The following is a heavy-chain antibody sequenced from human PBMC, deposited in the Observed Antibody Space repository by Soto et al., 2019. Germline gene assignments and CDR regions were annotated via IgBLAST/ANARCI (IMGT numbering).Heavy chain of an antibody. CDR2: ISDSAGST. V-gene: IGHV3-23*01. Sequence: EVQLLESGGGLVQPGGSLRLSCAASGFTFSNYAMSWVRQAPGKGLEWVSAISDSAGSTYYADSVKGRFSISRDNSKNKLYLKMNSLGDEDTSVYACANGGRGGYLLVFDYWGQGTLVTVSS. CDR1: GFTFSNYA. CDR3: ANGGRGGYLLVFDY. J-gene: IGHJ4*02. D-gene: IGHD3-16*02.